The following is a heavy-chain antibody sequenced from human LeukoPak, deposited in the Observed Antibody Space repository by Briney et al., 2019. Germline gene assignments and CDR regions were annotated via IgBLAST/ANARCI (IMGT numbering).Heavy chain of an antibody. CDR1: GGSISSYY. D-gene: IGHD4-17*01. CDR3: AREVDYGDFDY. J-gene: IGHJ4*02. CDR2: IYYSGST. V-gene: IGHV4-59*01. Sequence: SETLSLTCTVSGGSISSYYWSWIRQPPGKGLEWIGYIYYSGSTNYNPSLKSRVTISVDTSKNQFSLKLSSVTAADTAVYYCAREVDYGDFDYWGQGTLVTVS.